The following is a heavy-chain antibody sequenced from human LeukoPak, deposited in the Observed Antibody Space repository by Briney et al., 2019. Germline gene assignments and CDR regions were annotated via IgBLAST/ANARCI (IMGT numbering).Heavy chain of an antibody. J-gene: IGHJ4*02. CDR1: GFTVSSNY. D-gene: IGHD2-21*02. CDR2: IYSGGST. CDR3: ASFRTWGDKAFDY. V-gene: IGHV3-53*01. Sequence: GGSLRLSCAASGFTVSSNYMSWVRQAPGKGLEWVSVIYSGGSTYYADSVKGRFTISRDNSKNTLYLQMNSLRAEDTAVYYCASFRTWGDKAFDYWGQGTLVTVSS.